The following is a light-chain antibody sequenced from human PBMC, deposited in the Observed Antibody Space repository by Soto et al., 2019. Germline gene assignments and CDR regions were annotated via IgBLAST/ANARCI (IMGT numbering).Light chain of an antibody. J-gene: IGKJ1*01. CDR3: QHYNTYSQT. CDR1: QSISTW. Sequence: DIQMTQSPSILSASVGDRVTITCRASQSISTWLAWYQQKPGKAPKLLIYKTSTLESGVPSRFSGSGSGTDFTLTISSLQPDEFATYYCQHYNTYSQTVGQGTKVEIK. CDR2: KTS. V-gene: IGKV1-5*03.